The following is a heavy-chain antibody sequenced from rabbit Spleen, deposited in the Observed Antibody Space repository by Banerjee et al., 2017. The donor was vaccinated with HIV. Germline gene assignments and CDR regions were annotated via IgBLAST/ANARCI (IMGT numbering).Heavy chain of an antibody. CDR1: GFSFSSGYY. V-gene: IGHV1S45*01. CDR2: IYAGSSGNM. CDR3: ARDSGSSFSSYGMDL. Sequence: QEQLVESGGGLVKPEASLTLTCTASGFSFSSGYYMCWVRQAPGKGLEWIACIYAGSSGNMYYASWAKGRFTISKTSSTTMTLQMTSLTAADTATYFCARDSGSSFSSYGMDLWGPGTLVTVS. J-gene: IGHJ6*01. D-gene: IGHD8-1*01.